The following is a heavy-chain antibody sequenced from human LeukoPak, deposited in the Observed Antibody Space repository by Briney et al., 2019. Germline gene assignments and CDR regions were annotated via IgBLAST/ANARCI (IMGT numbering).Heavy chain of an antibody. D-gene: IGHD2-15*01. J-gene: IGHJ6*02. CDR2: IENNGRST. CDR3: AREKVVASQYYYYGMDV. Sequence: PGGSLRLSCEASGFTFNNYWMHWVRQAPGKGLVWVSHIENNGRSTNYADSVKGRFTISRDNTRNTLSLEMNNLRAEDTAIYYCAREKVVASQYYYYGMDVWGQGTTVTVSS. CDR1: GFTFNNYW. V-gene: IGHV3-74*01.